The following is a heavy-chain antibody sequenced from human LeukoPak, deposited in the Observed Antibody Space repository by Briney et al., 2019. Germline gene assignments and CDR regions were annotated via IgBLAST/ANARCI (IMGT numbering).Heavy chain of an antibody. CDR2: ISSSSSYI. V-gene: IGHV3-21*04. CDR3: AKVSSIIRFLEWLTPYFQH. Sequence: GGSLRLSCAASGFTFSSYSMNWVRQAPGKGLEWVSSISSSSSYIYYADSVKGRFTISRDNAKNSLYLQMNSLRAEDTAVYYCAKVSSIIRFLEWLTPYFQHWGLGTLVTVSS. CDR1: GFTFSSYS. D-gene: IGHD3-3*01. J-gene: IGHJ1*01.